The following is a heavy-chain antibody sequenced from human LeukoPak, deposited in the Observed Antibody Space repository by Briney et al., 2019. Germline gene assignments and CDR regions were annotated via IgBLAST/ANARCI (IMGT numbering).Heavy chain of an antibody. J-gene: IGHJ4*02. Sequence: GGSLRLSCAASGFRFTKYWMSWVRQAPGKGLEWVASIRPDGIEKQYVDSVKGRFFISRDNSSESLHLQMKTLRVDDTALYFCARGPDSGTFYRYFDYWGQGALTTVSS. V-gene: IGHV3-7*01. CDR3: ARGPDSGTFYRYFDY. CDR1: GFRFTKYW. CDR2: IRPDGIEK. D-gene: IGHD3-10*01.